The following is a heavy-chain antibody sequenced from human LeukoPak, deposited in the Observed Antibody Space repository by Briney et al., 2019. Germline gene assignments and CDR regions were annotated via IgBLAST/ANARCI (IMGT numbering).Heavy chain of an antibody. D-gene: IGHD3-3*02. V-gene: IGHV3-30*14. CDR1: GFTFSSYA. J-gene: IGHJ4*02. Sequence: GRSLRLSCAASGFTFSSYAMHWVRQAPGKGLEWVAVISYDGSNKYYADSVKGRFTISRDNSKNTLYLQMNSLRAEDTAVYYCARVSPFLSHYYFDYWGQGTLVTVSS. CDR3: ARVSPFLSHYYFDY. CDR2: ISYDGSNK.